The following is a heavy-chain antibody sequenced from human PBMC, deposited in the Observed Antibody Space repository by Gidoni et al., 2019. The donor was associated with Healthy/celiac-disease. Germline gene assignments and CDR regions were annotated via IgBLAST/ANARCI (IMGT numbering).Heavy chain of an antibody. CDR2: INAGNGNT. CDR1: GYTFTSYA. V-gene: IGHV1-3*01. Sequence: QVQLVQSGAEVKKPWASVKVSCKASGYTFTSYAMHWVRQAPGQRLEWMGWINAGNGNTKYSQKFQGRVTITRDTSASTAYMELSSLRSEDTAVYYCAREEDSSSSGAFDIWGQGTMVTVSS. D-gene: IGHD6-13*01. J-gene: IGHJ3*02. CDR3: AREEDSSSSGAFDI.